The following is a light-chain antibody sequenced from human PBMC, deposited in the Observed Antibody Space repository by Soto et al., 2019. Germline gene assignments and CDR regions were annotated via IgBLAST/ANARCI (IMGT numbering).Light chain of an antibody. V-gene: IGLV2-14*01. Sequence: QSVLTQPASVSGSPGQSITISCTGTSSDVGGYNYVSWYQQHPGKAPKLMIYDVSNRPSGVSNRFSGSKSGNTASLTISGLQAEDEADYYCSSYTSSISSVFGTGTKLTVL. CDR3: SSYTSSISSV. J-gene: IGLJ1*01. CDR2: DVS. CDR1: SSDVGGYNY.